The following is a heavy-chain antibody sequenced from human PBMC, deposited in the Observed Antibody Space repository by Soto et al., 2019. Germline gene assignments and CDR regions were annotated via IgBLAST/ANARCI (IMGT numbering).Heavy chain of an antibody. CDR2: ISYDGSNK. CDR3: AGQTTDYYDSSGYYYYYYGMDV. CDR1: GFTFSSYA. J-gene: IGHJ6*02. D-gene: IGHD3-22*01. Sequence: PGGSLRLSCAASGFTFSSYAMHWVRQAPGKGLEWVAVISYDGSNKYYADSVKGRFTISRDNSKNTLYLQMNSLRAEDTAVYYCAGQTTDYYDSSGYYYYYYGMDVWGQRTTVTVSS. V-gene: IGHV3-30-3*01.